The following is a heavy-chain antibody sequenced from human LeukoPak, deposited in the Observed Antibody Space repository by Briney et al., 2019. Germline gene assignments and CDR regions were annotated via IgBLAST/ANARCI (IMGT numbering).Heavy chain of an antibody. V-gene: IGHV3-48*03. D-gene: IGHD3-3*01. Sequence: PGGSLRLSCAASGFTFSSYERNWVRQAPGKGLEWVSYISSSGSTIYYADSVKGRFTISRDNAKNSLYLQMNSLRAEDTAVYYCARDGLPITIFGVVIGSAFDIWGQGTMVTVSS. CDR3: ARDGLPITIFGVVIGSAFDI. CDR1: GFTFSSYE. J-gene: IGHJ3*02. CDR2: ISSSGSTI.